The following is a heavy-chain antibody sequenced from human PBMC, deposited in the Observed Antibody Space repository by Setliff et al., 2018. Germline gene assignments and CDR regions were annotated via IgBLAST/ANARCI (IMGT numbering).Heavy chain of an antibody. V-gene: IGHV1-18*01. D-gene: IGHD3-3*01. CDR1: GYALNSYG. CDR3: AKSPHDFWSGRVFFDY. CDR2: ISPYNGHT. J-gene: IGHJ4*01. Sequence: ASVKVSCKTAGYALNSYGLTWVRQAPGQGLEWMGWISPYNGHTNSAQKLQGRVTMTTDTSTNTAYMELRSLRSDDTAMYFCAKSPHDFWSGRVFFDYWGQGMLVTVSS.